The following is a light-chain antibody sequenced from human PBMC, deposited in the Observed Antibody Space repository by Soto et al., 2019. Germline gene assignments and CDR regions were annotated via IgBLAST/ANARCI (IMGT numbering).Light chain of an antibody. V-gene: IGKV3-11*02. CDR3: QQYGSSPLIS. J-gene: IGKJ5*01. Sequence: EIFVTQSPATLSLFRWEIATLSWRASQSVSSYLAWYQQKPGQAPRLLIYDASNRATGIPARFSGSGSGRDFTLTISGLEPEDFAVYYCQQYGSSPLISFGQGTRLEIK. CDR2: DAS. CDR1: QSVSSY.